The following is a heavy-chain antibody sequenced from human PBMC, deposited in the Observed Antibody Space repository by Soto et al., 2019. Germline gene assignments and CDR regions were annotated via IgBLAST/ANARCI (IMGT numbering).Heavy chain of an antibody. CDR3: ARAIPLTIFGVANWFDP. CDR2: IYYSGST. D-gene: IGHD3-3*01. Sequence: SETLSLTCTVSGGSISSGGYYWSWIRHHPGKGLEWIGYIYYSGSTYYNPSLKSRVTISVDTSKNQFSLKLSSVTAADTAVYYCARAIPLTIFGVANWFDPWGQGTLVTVSS. V-gene: IGHV4-31*03. J-gene: IGHJ5*02. CDR1: GGSISSGGYY.